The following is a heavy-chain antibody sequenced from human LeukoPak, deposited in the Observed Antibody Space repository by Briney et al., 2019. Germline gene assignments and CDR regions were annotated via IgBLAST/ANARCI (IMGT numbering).Heavy chain of an antibody. CDR2: ISGSGGST. Sequence: GGSLRLSCAASGFTFSSYAMSWVRQAPGKGLEWVSAISGSGGSTYYADSVKGRFTISRDNSKNTLYLQMNSLRAEDTAVYYCARVAFYYDSRYMDVWGQGTTVTVSS. CDR1: GFTFSSYA. D-gene: IGHD3-22*01. J-gene: IGHJ6*02. V-gene: IGHV3-23*01. CDR3: ARVAFYYDSRYMDV.